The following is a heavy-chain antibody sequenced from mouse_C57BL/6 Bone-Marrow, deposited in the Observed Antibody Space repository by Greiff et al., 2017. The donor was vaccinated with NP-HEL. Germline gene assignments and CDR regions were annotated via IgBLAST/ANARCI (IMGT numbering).Heavy chain of an antibody. D-gene: IGHD2-3*01. V-gene: IGHV2-6*01. CDR2: IWGVGST. Sequence: VKLEESGPGLVAPSQRLSITCTVSGFSLTSYGVDWVRQSPGKGLEWLGVIWGVGSTNYNSALKSRLSISKDNSKSQVFLKMNSLQPDYTAMYYCASDPFYDGGFAYWGQGTLVTVSA. J-gene: IGHJ3*01. CDR1: GFSLTSYG. CDR3: ASDPFYDGGFAY.